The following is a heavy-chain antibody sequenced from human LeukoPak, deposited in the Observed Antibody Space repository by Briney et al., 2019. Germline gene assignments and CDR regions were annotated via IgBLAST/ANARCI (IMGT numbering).Heavy chain of an antibody. J-gene: IGHJ4*02. D-gene: IGHD6-13*01. CDR1: GFTFSSYA. Sequence: GGSLRLSCGASGFTFSSYAMHWVRQAPGKGLEWVAVVSYDGSNKYYAESVKGRFTISRDNSKNTLNLQMNSLRVEDTAVYYCASRYSSSWTLDYWGQGTLVIVSS. CDR3: ASRYSSSWTLDY. CDR2: VSYDGSNK. V-gene: IGHV3-30*01.